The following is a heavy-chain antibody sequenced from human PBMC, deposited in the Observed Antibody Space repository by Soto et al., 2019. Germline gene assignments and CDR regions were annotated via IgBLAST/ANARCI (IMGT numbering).Heavy chain of an antibody. Sequence: QVQLVQSGAEVKKPGASVKVSCSVFGYPFPFSGISWVRKAPGQGLEWMGWISGYNGNTDYAQNLQDRVTLTTDASTSSVYMELRSLRSDDTAVYYCARLDYYDSSGYYGYWGQGTLITVSS. CDR3: ARLDYYDSSGYYGY. V-gene: IGHV1-18*01. CDR2: ISGYNGNT. J-gene: IGHJ4*02. CDR1: GYPFPFSG. D-gene: IGHD3-22*01.